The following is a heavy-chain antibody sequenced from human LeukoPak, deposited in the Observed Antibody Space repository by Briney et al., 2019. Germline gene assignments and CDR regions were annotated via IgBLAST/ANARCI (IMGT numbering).Heavy chain of an antibody. V-gene: IGHV3-21*01. J-gene: IGHJ4*02. CDR2: ISSSSSYI. CDR3: HLEWLSSEGVDY. Sequence: GGSLRLSCAASGFTFSSYSMNWVRQAPGKGLEWVSSISSSSSYIYYADSVKGRFIISRDNAKNSLYLQMNSLRAEDTAVYYCHLEWLSSEGVDYWGQGTLVTVSS. D-gene: IGHD3-3*01. CDR1: GFTFSSYS.